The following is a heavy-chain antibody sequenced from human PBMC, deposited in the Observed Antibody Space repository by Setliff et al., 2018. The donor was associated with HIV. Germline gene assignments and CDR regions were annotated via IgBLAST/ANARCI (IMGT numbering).Heavy chain of an antibody. CDR2: IWYDGSNK. J-gene: IGHJ4*02. CDR3: AKDLSYYDSSGPIDY. CDR1: GFTFSSYG. D-gene: IGHD3-22*01. V-gene: IGHV3-33*06. Sequence: GSLRLSCAAFGFTFSSYGMHWVRQAPGKGLEWVAIIWYDGSNKYYADSVKGRFTISRDNSKNTLYLQMNSLRAVDTAVYYCAKDLSYYDSSGPIDYWGQGALVTVSS.